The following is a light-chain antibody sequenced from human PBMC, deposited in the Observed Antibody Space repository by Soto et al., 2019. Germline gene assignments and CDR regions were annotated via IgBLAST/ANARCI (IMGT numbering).Light chain of an antibody. J-gene: IGKJ5*01. CDR1: QGIRSY. CDR3: QQVNGHPPIT. V-gene: IGKV1-9*01. CDR2: AAS. Sequence: DIQLTQSPSFLSVSVGDRVTITCRASQGIRSYLAWYQQKPGKAPKLLIYAASFLQSGVPSRFSGSGFGTEFTLTISSLQPEDFATYYCQQVNGHPPITFGQGTRLEIK.